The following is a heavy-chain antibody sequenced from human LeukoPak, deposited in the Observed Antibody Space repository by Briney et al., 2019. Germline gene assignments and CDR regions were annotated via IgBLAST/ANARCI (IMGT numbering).Heavy chain of an antibody. V-gene: IGHV3-30*02. Sequence: GGSLRLSCAASGFSFRTYGMHWVRQAPGKGLEWVSFIRYDGIVKYYAASVKGRFTISRDNSKNALYLQMNSLRSEDTAVYYCARGRRVVVPPGYMDVWGKGTTVTVSS. CDR3: ARGRRVVVPPGYMDV. D-gene: IGHD2-2*01. CDR1: GFSFRTYG. J-gene: IGHJ6*03. CDR2: IRYDGIVK.